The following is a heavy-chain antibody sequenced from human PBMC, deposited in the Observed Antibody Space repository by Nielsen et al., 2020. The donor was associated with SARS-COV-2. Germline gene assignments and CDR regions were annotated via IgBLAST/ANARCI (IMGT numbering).Heavy chain of an antibody. CDR3: AKGGVPTTRSHYSYYYMDG. J-gene: IGHJ6*03. Sequence: GGSLRLSCAASGFTFSNYGMHWVRQTPANGLEWVAVISYDAVNVDYADSVKGRFTISRDNSRNRLFLQMNSLTYGDSAVYFCAKGGVPTTRSHYSYYYMDGWGKGTTVAVSS. CDR1: GFTFSNYG. V-gene: IGHV3-30*18. CDR2: ISYDAVNV. D-gene: IGHD1-7*01.